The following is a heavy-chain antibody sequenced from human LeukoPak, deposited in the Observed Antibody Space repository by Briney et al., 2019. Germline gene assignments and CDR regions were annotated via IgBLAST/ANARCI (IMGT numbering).Heavy chain of an antibody. CDR2: IIPFLGTT. Sequence: SVKVSCKASGYIFSSYAMHWVRQAPGQRLEWMGSIIPFLGTTNYAQKFQGRVTITADEPTRTAYMELTYVRSDDTAVYYCTIIPNVILFTHYFEYWGQGTLVTVSS. D-gene: IGHD2-21*01. CDR3: TIIPNVILFTHYFEY. J-gene: IGHJ4*02. V-gene: IGHV1-69*11. CDR1: GYIFSSYA.